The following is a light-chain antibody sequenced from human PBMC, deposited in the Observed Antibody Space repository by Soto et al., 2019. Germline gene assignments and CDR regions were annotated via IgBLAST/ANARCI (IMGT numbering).Light chain of an antibody. Sequence: EIVMTQSPATLSVSPWERATLSCRASQSVTNNLAWYQQKPGQAPRLLIYDTSTRATGIPARFSGSGSGTEFTLTINSLQSADFAVYYCQQYNNWWTFGQGTKVDIK. V-gene: IGKV3-15*01. CDR1: QSVTNN. CDR2: DTS. CDR3: QQYNNWWT. J-gene: IGKJ1*01.